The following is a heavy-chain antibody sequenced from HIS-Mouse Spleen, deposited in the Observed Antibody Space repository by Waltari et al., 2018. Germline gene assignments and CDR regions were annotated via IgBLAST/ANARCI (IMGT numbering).Heavy chain of an antibody. CDR2: IDWDDDK. Sequence: QVTLRESGPALVKPTQTLTLTCTFSGFSLSTSGMCVSWIRQPPGKALEWLARIDWDDDKYYSKSLKPRLTISKDTSKNQGVLTMTNMDPVDTATYYCARIAEGYSSGWYAFDYWGQGTLVTVSS. V-gene: IGHV2-70*15. D-gene: IGHD6-19*01. CDR1: GFSLSTSGMC. CDR3: ARIAEGYSSGWYAFDY. J-gene: IGHJ4*02.